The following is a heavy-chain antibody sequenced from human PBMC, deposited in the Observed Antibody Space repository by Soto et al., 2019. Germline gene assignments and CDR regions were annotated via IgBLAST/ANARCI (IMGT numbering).Heavy chain of an antibody. J-gene: IGHJ4*02. CDR1: GVTFSSYA. Sequence: GSLRLSCAASGVTFSSYAMSWVLQAPGKGLEWVSAISGSGGSTYYADSVKGRFTISRDNSKNTLYLQMNSLRAEDTAVYYCAKGGSGITMIVVGWGQGTLVTVSS. D-gene: IGHD3-22*01. CDR2: ISGSGGST. V-gene: IGHV3-23*01. CDR3: AKGGSGITMIVVG.